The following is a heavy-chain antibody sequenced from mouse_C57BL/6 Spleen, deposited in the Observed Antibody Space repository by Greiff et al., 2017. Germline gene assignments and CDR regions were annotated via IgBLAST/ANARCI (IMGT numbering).Heavy chain of an antibody. CDR3: ARSGDYGSSPRDY. CDR1: GYTFTSYW. J-gene: IGHJ2*01. D-gene: IGHD1-1*01. V-gene: IGHV1-64*01. Sequence: QVQLKQPGAELVKPGASVKLSCKASGYTFTSYWMHWVKQRPGQGLEWIGMIHPNSGSTNYNEKFKSKATLTVDKSSSTAYMQLSSLTSEDSAVYYCARSGDYGSSPRDYWGQGTTLTVSS. CDR2: IHPNSGST.